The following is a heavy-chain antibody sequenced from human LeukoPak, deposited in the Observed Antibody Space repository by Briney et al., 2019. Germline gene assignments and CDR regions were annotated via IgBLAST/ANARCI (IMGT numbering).Heavy chain of an antibody. Sequence: KPSETLSLTCSISGGSISDYYWNWTRQPPGKGLEWIGYIYYSGSTTYNPSLKSRVTMSVDTSKNQFSLRLSSVTAADTAVYYCARGSWCSYTNCMLRPFDYWGQGSLVTVSS. CDR3: ARGSWCSYTNCMLRPFDY. D-gene: IGHD2-2*01. CDR1: GGSISDYY. V-gene: IGHV4-59*01. J-gene: IGHJ4*02. CDR2: IYYSGST.